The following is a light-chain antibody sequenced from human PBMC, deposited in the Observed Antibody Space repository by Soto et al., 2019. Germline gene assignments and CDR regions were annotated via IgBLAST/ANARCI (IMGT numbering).Light chain of an antibody. CDR1: QSVRSN. Sequence: EIVMTQSPATLAVSPGERTTLSCRASQSVRSNLAWYQQKPGRAPRLLIYGASTRATGIPARFSGSGSGTEFTLTISSLQSEDFAVYYCQQYNNWPIFGGGTKVDIK. CDR3: QQYNNWPI. J-gene: IGKJ4*01. V-gene: IGKV3-15*01. CDR2: GAS.